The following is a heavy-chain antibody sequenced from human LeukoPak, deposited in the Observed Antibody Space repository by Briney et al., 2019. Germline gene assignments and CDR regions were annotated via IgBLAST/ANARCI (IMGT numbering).Heavy chain of an antibody. V-gene: IGHV1-69*13. CDR1: GGTFSSYA. J-gene: IGHJ4*02. CDR2: IIPIFGTA. CDR3: AREGSGHFDY. D-gene: IGHD2-15*01. Sequence: EASVKVSCKASGGTFSSYAISWVRQAPGQGLEWMGGIIPIFGTANYAQKFQGRVTITADESTSTAYMELSSLRSEDTAVYYCAREGSGHFDYWGQGTLVTVSS.